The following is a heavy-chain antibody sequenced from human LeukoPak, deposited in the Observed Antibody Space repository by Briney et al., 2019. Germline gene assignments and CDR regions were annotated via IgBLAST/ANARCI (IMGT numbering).Heavy chain of an antibody. CDR1: GFTFSDYA. J-gene: IGHJ4*02. CDR2: IRNKANGGTA. CDR3: SRAYSTGWLGINDF. Sequence: PWGSLRLSCTASGFTFSDYAMTWVRQAPGKGLEWVGFIRNKANGGTADYAASVKGRFTISRDDSKTIAYLQMNSLKNEDTAVYFCSRAYSTGWLGINDFWGQGALGTVSS. D-gene: IGHD6-19*01. V-gene: IGHV3-49*04.